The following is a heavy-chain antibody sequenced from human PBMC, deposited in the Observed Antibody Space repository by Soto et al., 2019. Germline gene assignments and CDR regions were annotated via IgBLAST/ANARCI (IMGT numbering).Heavy chain of an antibody. CDR2: INGGNGNT. J-gene: IGHJ6*02. D-gene: IGHD3-16*01. CDR3: ARAGLMYYYYGVDV. V-gene: IGHV1-3*01. Sequence: GASVKVSCKASGYTFTSYAMHWVRQAPGQRLEWMGWINGGNGNTKYSQRFQGRVTITRDTSATTAYMELSSLRSEDTAVYYCARAGLMYYYYGVDVWGQGTTVTVSS. CDR1: GYTFTSYA.